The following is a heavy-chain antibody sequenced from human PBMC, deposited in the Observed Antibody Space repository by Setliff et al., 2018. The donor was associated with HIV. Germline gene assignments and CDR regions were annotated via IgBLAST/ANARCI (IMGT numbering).Heavy chain of an antibody. V-gene: IGHV1-69*13. Sequence: SVKVSCKASGYTFTTYTIHWVRQAPGQGLEWMGGIIPIFGTANYAQKFQGRVTITADESTSTAYMELSSLRSEDTAVYYCAAGYCGGDCYSRQSYFDYWGQGTLVTVSS. CDR3: AAGYCGGDCYSRQSYFDY. CDR1: GYTFTTYT. J-gene: IGHJ4*02. CDR2: IIPIFGTA. D-gene: IGHD2-21*02.